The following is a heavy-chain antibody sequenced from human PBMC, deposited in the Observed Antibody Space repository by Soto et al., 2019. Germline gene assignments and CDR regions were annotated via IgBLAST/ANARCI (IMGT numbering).Heavy chain of an antibody. V-gene: IGHV4-59*01. J-gene: IGHJ4*02. D-gene: IGHD1-26*01. Sequence: QVHLQESGPGLVKPSETLSLTCTVSGASIRNYYWSWIRQPPRKGLEWIGFSYYSGSTNYNPSFNRRVTMSVDTSKNQFSLKLTSVTAADTAVYYCARDQNGSPHFDYWGQGILVTVSS. CDR1: GASIRNYY. CDR3: ARDQNGSPHFDY. CDR2: SYYSGST.